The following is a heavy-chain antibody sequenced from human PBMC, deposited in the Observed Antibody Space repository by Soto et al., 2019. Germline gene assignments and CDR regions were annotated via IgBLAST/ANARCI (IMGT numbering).Heavy chain of an antibody. D-gene: IGHD1-20*01. CDR2: VSGHTGDT. Sequence: GASVKVSCKASGYSLSSFGFSWVRQAPGEGLEWIGWVSGHTGDTRYAQKVQGRVTMTADTSTKTAFMELRSLRSDDTAVYYCSRGQALTAGTAGDYWGQGTLVTVSS. J-gene: IGHJ4*02. V-gene: IGHV1-18*04. CDR3: SRGQALTAGTAGDY. CDR1: GYSLSSFG.